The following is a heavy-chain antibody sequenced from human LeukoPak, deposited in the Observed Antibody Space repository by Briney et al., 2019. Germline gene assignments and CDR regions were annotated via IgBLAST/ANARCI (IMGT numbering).Heavy chain of an antibody. V-gene: IGHV5-51*01. J-gene: IGHJ4*02. Sequence: GESLKISCKASGSSFTTHLIGWVRQMPGKGLEWMGIIYPGDSDTKYTPSFQGQVTISVDKSTNTAYLQWSSLKASDTAIYFCARRNSGYYGFDYWGQGTQVTVSS. CDR1: GSSFTTHL. CDR3: ARRNSGYYGFDY. D-gene: IGHD5-12*01. CDR2: IYPGDSDT.